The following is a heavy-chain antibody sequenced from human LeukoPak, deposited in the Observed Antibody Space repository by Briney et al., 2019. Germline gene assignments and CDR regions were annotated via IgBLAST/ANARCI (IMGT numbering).Heavy chain of an antibody. CDR2: LAYDETFR. CDR1: GFTFSRYT. Sequence: PGGSLRLSCSASGFTFSRYTMHWVRQPPGKGLEWVALLAYDETFRYYADSVKGRFTISRDTAKTTLDLQMNSLTTEDTALYYCAREADGFDIWGQGTMVTVSS. V-gene: IGHV3-30*01. J-gene: IGHJ3*02. CDR3: AREADGFDI.